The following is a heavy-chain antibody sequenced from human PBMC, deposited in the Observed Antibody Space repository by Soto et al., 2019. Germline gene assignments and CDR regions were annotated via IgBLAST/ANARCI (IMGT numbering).Heavy chain of an antibody. D-gene: IGHD3-10*01. Sequence: QVTLKESGPVLVKPTETLTLTCTVSGFSLSNARVGVSWIRQPPGKALEWLAHIFSHDEKSYSTSLKSRLTTXKXISKSQVVLTMTNMDPVDTATYYCARDYGSGGYFDLWGRGTLVTVSS. CDR1: GFSLSNARVG. V-gene: IGHV2-26*01. J-gene: IGHJ2*01. CDR2: IFSHDEK. CDR3: ARDYGSGGYFDL.